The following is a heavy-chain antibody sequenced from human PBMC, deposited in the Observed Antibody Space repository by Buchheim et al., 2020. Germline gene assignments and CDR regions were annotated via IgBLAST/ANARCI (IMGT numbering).Heavy chain of an antibody. Sequence: QLVESGGGVVQPGGSLRLSCAASGFTFSSYWMSWVRQAPGKGLEWVANIKEDGSEKYYVDSVKGRFTISRDNAKNSLYLQMNSLRAEDTAVYYCARGGGSNWYGDWFDPWGQGTL. CDR1: GFTFSSYW. D-gene: IGHD6-13*01. CDR3: ARGGGSNWYGDWFDP. J-gene: IGHJ5*02. CDR2: IKEDGSEK. V-gene: IGHV3-7*03.